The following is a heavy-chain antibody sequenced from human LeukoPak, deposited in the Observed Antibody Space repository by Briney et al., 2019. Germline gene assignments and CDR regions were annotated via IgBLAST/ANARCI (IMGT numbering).Heavy chain of an antibody. D-gene: IGHD1-26*01. CDR1: GYTFTSYD. V-gene: IGHV1-8*01. CDR3: AKDLSRGGSYFGENAFDI. J-gene: IGHJ3*02. CDR2: MNPNSGNT. Sequence: ASVKVSCKASGYTFTSYDINWVRQATGQGLEWMGWMNPNSGNTGYAQKFQGRVTMTRNTSISTAYMELSSLRSEDTAVYYCAKDLSRGGSYFGENAFDIWGQGTMVTVSS.